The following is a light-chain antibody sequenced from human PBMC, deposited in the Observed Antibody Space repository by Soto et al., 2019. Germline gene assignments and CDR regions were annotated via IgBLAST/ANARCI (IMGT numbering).Light chain of an antibody. J-gene: IGLJ1*01. V-gene: IGLV2-14*01. Sequence: QSALTQPASVSGSPGQSITISCSGTGSDVGAYNYVSWYQQHPAKAHKLMIYDVSNRPPGVSDRFSGSKSGNTASLTISGLQAEDEADYYCYSYTSSSTYVFGSGTKVTVL. CDR3: YSYTSSSTYV. CDR1: GSDVGAYNY. CDR2: DVS.